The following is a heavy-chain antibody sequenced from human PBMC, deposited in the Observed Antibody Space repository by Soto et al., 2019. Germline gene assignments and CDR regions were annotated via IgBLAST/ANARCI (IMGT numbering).Heavy chain of an antibody. J-gene: IGHJ6*03. CDR1: GGSISSSSYY. D-gene: IGHD3-10*01. Sequence: SETLSLTCTVSGGSISSSSYYWSCIRQPPGKGLEWIGYIYYSGSTNCNPSLKSRVTISVDTSKNQFSLKLSSVTAADTAVYYCARVNGYGSGSYYNNYYYYYMDVWGKGTTVTVSS. CDR2: IYYSGST. CDR3: ARVNGYGSGSYYNNYYYYYMDV. V-gene: IGHV4-61*01.